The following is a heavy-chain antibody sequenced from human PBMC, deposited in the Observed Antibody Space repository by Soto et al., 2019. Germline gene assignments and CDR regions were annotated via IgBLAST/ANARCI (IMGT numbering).Heavy chain of an antibody. V-gene: IGHV1-18*04. CDR3: SWGGGATTPWFDP. CDR1: GYTFTSYG. J-gene: IGHJ5*01. D-gene: IGHD1-26*01. Sequence: QVQLVQSGAEVKKPGASVKVSCKASGYTFTSYGISWVRQAPGQGLEWMGWISAYNGNTRYAQKLQGRVTMTTNTSTRTAYMELGSTRSDDTAVYYGSWGGGATTPWFDPWGQGTLVTVSS. CDR2: ISAYNGNT.